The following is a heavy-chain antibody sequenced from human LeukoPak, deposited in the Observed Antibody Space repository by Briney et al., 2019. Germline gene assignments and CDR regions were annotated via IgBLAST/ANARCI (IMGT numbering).Heavy chain of an antibody. CDR1: GVTFSDYY. Sequence: GGSLRLSCAASGVTFSDYYKSWIRQAPGKGLEWVAVISYDGSNKYYADSVKGRFTISRDNSKNTLYLQMNSLRAEDTAVYYCAKDRGFGVFFQYYFDYWGQGTLVTVSS. D-gene: IGHD3-10*01. V-gene: IGHV3-30*18. J-gene: IGHJ4*02. CDR2: ISYDGSNK. CDR3: AKDRGFGVFFQYYFDY.